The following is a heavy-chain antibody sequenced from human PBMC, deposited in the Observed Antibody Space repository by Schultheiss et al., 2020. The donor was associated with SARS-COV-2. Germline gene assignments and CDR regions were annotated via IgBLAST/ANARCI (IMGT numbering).Heavy chain of an antibody. CDR2: IYSSGST. CDR1: GGSISSYY. V-gene: IGHV4-4*07. D-gene: IGHD3-16*01. CDR3: ARAWGAGAHAVLDY. J-gene: IGHJ4*02. Sequence: SQTLSLTCTVSGGSISSYYWSWIRQPAGKGLEWIGYIYSSGSTNYNPSLKSRVTISIDTSKNQFSLKLSSVTPEDTALYYCARAWGAGAHAVLDYWGQGILVTVSS.